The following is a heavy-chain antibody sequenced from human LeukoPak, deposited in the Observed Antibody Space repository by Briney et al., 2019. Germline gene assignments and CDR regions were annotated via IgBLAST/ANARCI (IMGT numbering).Heavy chain of an antibody. CDR1: GFTFSSYA. CDR3: AKGQELDDGVFDS. D-gene: IGHD1-1*01. J-gene: IGHJ4*02. CDR2: ISGSGGST. V-gene: IGHV3-23*01. Sequence: GGSLRLSCAASGFTFSSYAMSWVRQAPGKGLEWVSGISGSGGSTYYADSVKGRFTISRDNSKNTLYLQMNSLRGEDSAIYYCAKGQELDDGVFDSWGQGTLVTVSS.